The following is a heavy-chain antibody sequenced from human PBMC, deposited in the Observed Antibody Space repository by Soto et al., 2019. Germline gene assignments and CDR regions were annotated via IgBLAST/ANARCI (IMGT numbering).Heavy chain of an antibody. CDR3: ARDGWGSSCWYQAFSYSGGMDV. Sequence: GGSLRLHCAASGFTFSSYAMHWVRQAPGKGLEWVAVISYDGSNKYYADSVKGRFTISRDNSKNTRYLKMNRLRAEDTAVYYLARDGWGSSCWYQAFSYSGGMDVGARGTT. V-gene: IGHV3-30-3*01. CDR2: ISYDGSNK. CDR1: GFTFSSYA. J-gene: IGHJ6*01. D-gene: IGHD6-19*01.